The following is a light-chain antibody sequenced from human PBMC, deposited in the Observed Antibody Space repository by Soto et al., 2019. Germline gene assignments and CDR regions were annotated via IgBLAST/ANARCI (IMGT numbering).Light chain of an antibody. Sequence: EIVLTQSPGILSLSPGDGATLSCRASQSVSSNYLAWYQQNPGQAPRLLIYGTSTRASGIPDRFSGSGSGTDFTLTISRLEPEDFAVYYCQEYDGAPPITFGLGTRLEI. J-gene: IGKJ5*01. CDR1: QSVSSNY. CDR2: GTS. CDR3: QEYDGAPPIT. V-gene: IGKV3-20*01.